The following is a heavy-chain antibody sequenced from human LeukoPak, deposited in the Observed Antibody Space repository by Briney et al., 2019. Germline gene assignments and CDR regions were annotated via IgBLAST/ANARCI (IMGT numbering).Heavy chain of an antibody. J-gene: IGHJ4*02. CDR2: ISRSGGTT. V-gene: IGHV3-23*01. CDR1: GFTFSSSA. D-gene: IGHD3-22*01. CDR3: AKVLGGYHTFDY. Sequence: GGSLRLSCAASGFTFSSSAMSWVRQAPGKGLEWVSTISRSGGTTDYADSVKGRFTISRDSSKNTLYLQMNSLRAEDTAVYYCAKVLGGYHTFDYWGQGTLVTVSS.